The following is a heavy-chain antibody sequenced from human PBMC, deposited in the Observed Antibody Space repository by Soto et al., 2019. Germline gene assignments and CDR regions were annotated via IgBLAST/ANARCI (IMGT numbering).Heavy chain of an antibody. D-gene: IGHD2-21*01. V-gene: IGHV3-30*03. CDR1: GFTVSSYG. J-gene: IGHJ4*02. CDR2: ISRDGGTK. Sequence: QVQLVESGGGVVQPGRSLRLSCAVSGFTVSSYGMHWVRQAPGKGLEWVAVISRDGGTKYYAYSVKGRFTISRDNSRNTLFLEMNSLRSDDMAVYYCPGEVASGYWGQGTLVTVSS. CDR3: PGEVASGY.